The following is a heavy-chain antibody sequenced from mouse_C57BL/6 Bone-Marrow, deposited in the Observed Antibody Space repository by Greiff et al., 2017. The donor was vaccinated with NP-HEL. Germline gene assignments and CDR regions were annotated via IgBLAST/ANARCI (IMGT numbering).Heavy chain of an antibody. Sequence: VKLQQSGPELVKPGASVKISCTASGYAFSSSWMNWVKQRPGKGLEWIGRIYPGDGDTNYNGKFKGKATLTADKSSSTAYVQLSSLTSEDSAVYFCARGYYGSSPWFAYWGQGTLVTVSA. V-gene: IGHV1-82*01. J-gene: IGHJ3*01. CDR3: ARGYYGSSPWFAY. CDR2: IYPGDGDT. CDR1: GYAFSSSW. D-gene: IGHD1-1*01.